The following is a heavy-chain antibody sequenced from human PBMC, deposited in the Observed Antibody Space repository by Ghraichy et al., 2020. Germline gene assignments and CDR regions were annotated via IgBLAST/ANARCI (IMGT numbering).Heavy chain of an antibody. Sequence: GGSLRLSCEASGFTLSNYWMSWVRQAPEKGLEWVANIKQDGSEKYYVDSVKGRFTISRDNTENSVYLQMNSLRGEDTAVYYCVREGGYSYSDWGQGTLVTVSS. V-gene: IGHV3-7*01. D-gene: IGHD5-18*01. CDR2: IKQDGSEK. CDR3: VREGGYSYSD. CDR1: GFTLSNYW. J-gene: IGHJ4*02.